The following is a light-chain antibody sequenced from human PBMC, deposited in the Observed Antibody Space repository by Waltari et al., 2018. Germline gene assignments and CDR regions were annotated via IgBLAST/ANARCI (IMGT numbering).Light chain of an antibody. CDR1: SSDVCGYNY. CDR2: DVT. J-gene: IGLJ1*01. CDR3: SSYTSSSTRV. V-gene: IGLV2-14*03. Sequence: QSALTQPASVSGSPGQSITISCTGTSSDVCGYNYVSWYQQHPGKAPKLMIYDVTNRPAGVSNRFAGSKSGKTASLTSAGLQAEDEADYYCSSYTSSSTRVFGTGTKVTVL.